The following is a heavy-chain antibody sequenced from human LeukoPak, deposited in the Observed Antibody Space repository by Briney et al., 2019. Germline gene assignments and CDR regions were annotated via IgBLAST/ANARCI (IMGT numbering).Heavy chain of an antibody. D-gene: IGHD3-3*01. J-gene: IGHJ5*02. Sequence: PSETLSLTCTVSGGSLSFQYWSWIRQPPGKGLEWIGYIYDNGDTNYNPSLKSRVNTSVDTSKNQFSLKLSSVTAADTAVYYCARFFDFWSGYWFDPWGQGTLVTVSS. V-gene: IGHV4-59*11. CDR1: GGSLSFQY. CDR3: ARFFDFWSGYWFDP. CDR2: IYDNGDT.